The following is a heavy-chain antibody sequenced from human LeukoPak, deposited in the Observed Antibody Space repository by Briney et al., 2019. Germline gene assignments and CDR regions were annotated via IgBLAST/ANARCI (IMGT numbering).Heavy chain of an antibody. V-gene: IGHV7-4-1*02. D-gene: IGHD6-19*01. CDR1: GYTFTSYG. CDR3: ARGRRGIAVAGFYFDY. J-gene: IGHJ4*02. Sequence: ASVKVSCKASGYTFTSYGISWVRQAPGQGLEWMGWINTNTGNPTYAQGFTGRFVFSLDTSVSTAYLQISSLKAEDTAVYYCARGRRGIAVAGFYFDYWGQGTLVTVSS. CDR2: INTNTGNP.